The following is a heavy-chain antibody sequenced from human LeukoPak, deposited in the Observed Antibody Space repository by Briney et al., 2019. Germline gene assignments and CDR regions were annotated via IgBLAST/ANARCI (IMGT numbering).Heavy chain of an antibody. V-gene: IGHV3-7*01. Sequence: GRSLRLSCTASGVMLNDYAMHWVRQAPGKGLEWVANIKQDGSEKYYVDSVKGRFTISRDNAKNSLYLQMNSLRAEDTAVYYCARSEYQLPDYWGQGTLVTVSS. CDR1: GVMLNDYA. D-gene: IGHD2-2*01. CDR3: ARSEYQLPDY. CDR2: IKQDGSEK. J-gene: IGHJ4*02.